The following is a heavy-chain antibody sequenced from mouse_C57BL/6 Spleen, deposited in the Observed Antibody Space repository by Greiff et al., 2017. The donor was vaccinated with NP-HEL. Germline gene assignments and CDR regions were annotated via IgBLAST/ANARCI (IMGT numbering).Heavy chain of an antibody. CDR2: IYPGSGST. J-gene: IGHJ4*01. Sequence: QVQLQQSGAELVKPGASVKMSCKASGYTFTSYWITWVKQRPGQGLEWIGDIYPGSGSTNYNEKFKSKATLTVDTSSSTAYMQLSSLTSEDSAVYYCARGYYGSSYLDYWGQGTSVTVSS. V-gene: IGHV1-55*01. D-gene: IGHD1-1*01. CDR1: GYTFTSYW. CDR3: ARGYYGSSYLDY.